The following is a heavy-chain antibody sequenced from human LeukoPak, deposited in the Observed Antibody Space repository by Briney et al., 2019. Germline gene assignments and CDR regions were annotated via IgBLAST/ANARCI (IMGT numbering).Heavy chain of an antibody. CDR2: IYYSGST. J-gene: IGHJ4*02. V-gene: IGHV4-59*01. Sequence: SETLSLTCTVSGGSISSYYWSWIRQPPGKGLEWIGYIYYSGSTNYNPSLKSRVTISVDTSKNQFSLKLSSVTAADTAVYYCARDPVAGTSSYFDYWGQGTLVTVSS. CDR3: ARDPVAGTSSYFDY. CDR1: GGSISSYY. D-gene: IGHD6-19*01.